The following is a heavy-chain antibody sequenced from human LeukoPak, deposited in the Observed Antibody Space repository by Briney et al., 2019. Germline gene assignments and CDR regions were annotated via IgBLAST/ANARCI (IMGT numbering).Heavy chain of an antibody. D-gene: IGHD3-22*01. Sequence: GGSLRLSCAASGFTFDDYAMHWVRQAPGKGLEWVSGISWNSGSIGYADSVKGRFTISRDNSKNTLYLQMNSLRAEDTAVYYCASPSGYYDYWGQGTLVTVSS. CDR2: ISWNSGSI. CDR3: ASPSGYYDY. V-gene: IGHV3-9*01. J-gene: IGHJ4*02. CDR1: GFTFDDYA.